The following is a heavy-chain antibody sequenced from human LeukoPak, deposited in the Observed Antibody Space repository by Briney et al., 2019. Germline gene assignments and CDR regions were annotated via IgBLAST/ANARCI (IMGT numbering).Heavy chain of an antibody. D-gene: IGHD6-6*01. J-gene: IGHJ4*02. V-gene: IGHV3-48*01. CDR3: ARADSSSSRLDC. CDR2: ISGSSNAI. CDR1: EFSFRSHD. Sequence: GGSLRLSCVASEFSFRSHDMNWVRQAPGKGLEWVSYISGSSNAIYYADSVKGRFTISRDNAKNSLYLQMNSLRAEDTAVYFCARADSSSSRLDCWGQGTLVTVSS.